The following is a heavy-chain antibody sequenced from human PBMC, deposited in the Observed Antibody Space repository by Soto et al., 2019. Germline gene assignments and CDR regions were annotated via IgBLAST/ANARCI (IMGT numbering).Heavy chain of an antibody. CDR2: IIPIFGTA. Sequence: SVKVSCKASGGTFSSYAISWVRQAPGQGLEWMGGIIPIFGTANYAQRFQGRVTITADESTSTAYMELSSLRSEDTAVYYCARDRAPITIFGVVTNTDGYYYGMDVWGQGTTVTVSS. CDR1: GGTFSSYA. J-gene: IGHJ6*02. V-gene: IGHV1-69*13. D-gene: IGHD3-3*01. CDR3: ARDRAPITIFGVVTNTDGYYYGMDV.